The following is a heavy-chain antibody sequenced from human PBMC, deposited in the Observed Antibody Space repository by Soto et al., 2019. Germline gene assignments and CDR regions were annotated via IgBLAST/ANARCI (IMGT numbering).Heavy chain of an antibody. CDR1: GGSISSGGYS. CDR3: ARGSRITIFGVVPPGMDV. D-gene: IGHD3-3*01. Sequence: SETLSLTCAVSGGSISSGGYSWSWIRQPPGKGLEWIGYIYHSGTTNYNPSLKSRVTISVDTSKNQFSLKLSSVTAADTAVYYCARGSRITIFGVVPPGMDVWGQGTTVTVSS. V-gene: IGHV4-30-2*01. J-gene: IGHJ6*02. CDR2: IYHSGTT.